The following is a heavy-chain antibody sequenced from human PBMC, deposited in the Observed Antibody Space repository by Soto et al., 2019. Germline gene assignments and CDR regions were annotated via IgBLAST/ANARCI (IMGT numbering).Heavy chain of an antibody. V-gene: IGHV4-61*01. D-gene: IGHD3-9*01. CDR3: ARDRYYDILTGTDAFDI. CDR2: IYYSGST. J-gene: IGHJ3*02. CDR1: GGSVSSGSYF. Sequence: PSETLSLTCTVSGGSVSSGSYFWSWIRQPPGKGLEWIGYIYYSGSTNYNPSLKSRVTISVNTSKNQFSLKLSSVTAADTAVYYCARDRYYDILTGTDAFDIWGQGTMVTVSS.